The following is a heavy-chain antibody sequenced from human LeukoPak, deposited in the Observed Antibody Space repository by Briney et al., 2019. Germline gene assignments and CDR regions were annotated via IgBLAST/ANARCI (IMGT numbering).Heavy chain of an antibody. J-gene: IGHJ5*02. CDR3: ARDSTGGNGVDP. V-gene: IGHV4-59*12. CDR2: IYYSGST. D-gene: IGHD3-16*01. CDR1: GGSISSYY. Sequence: SETLSLTCTVSGGSISSYYWSWIRQPPGKGLEWIGYIYYSGSTNYNPSLKSRVTISVDRSKNQFSLKLSSVTAADTAVYYCARDSTGGNGVDPWGQGTLVTVSS.